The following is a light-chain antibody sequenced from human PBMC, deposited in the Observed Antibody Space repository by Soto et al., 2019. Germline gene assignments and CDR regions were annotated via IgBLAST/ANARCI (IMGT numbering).Light chain of an antibody. CDR3: QHYDGALT. J-gene: IGKJ4*01. CDR1: QSISSSY. CDR2: AAS. Sequence: EITLTQSPHTLSLSPGERASLSCRTSQSISSSYFAWYQQKPGQSPRLLVYAASIRAPGTPDRFSGSGSGTDFTLTSSRVEPADFAVYFCQHYDGALTFGGGTRVEIK. V-gene: IGKV3-20*01.